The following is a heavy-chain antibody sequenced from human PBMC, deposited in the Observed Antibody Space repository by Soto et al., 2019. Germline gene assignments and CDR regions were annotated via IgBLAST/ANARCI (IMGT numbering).Heavy chain of an antibody. Sequence: SETLSLTCTVSGGSISSSSYYWGWIRQPPGKGLGWIGSIYYSGSTYYNPSLKSRVTISVDTSKNQFSLKLSSVTAADTAVYYSARRWGSVFDFWGQGTLVTVSS. CDR1: GGSISSSSYY. CDR3: ARRWGSVFDF. V-gene: IGHV4-39*01. D-gene: IGHD3-10*01. CDR2: IYYSGST. J-gene: IGHJ4*02.